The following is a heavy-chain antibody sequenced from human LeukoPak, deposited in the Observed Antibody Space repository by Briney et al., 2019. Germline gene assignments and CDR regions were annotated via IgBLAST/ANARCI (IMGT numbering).Heavy chain of an antibody. CDR3: ARSLSSAYPLVMDV. J-gene: IGHJ6*04. V-gene: IGHV4-34*01. D-gene: IGHD3-22*01. CDR2: TNHSGST. Sequence: PSETLSLTCAVYGGSFSGYYWSWIRQPPGKGLEWIGETNHSGSTNYNSSLKSRVTISVDTSKNQFSLKLSSVTAADTAAYYCARSLSSAYPLVMDVWGKGTTVTVSS. CDR1: GGSFSGYY.